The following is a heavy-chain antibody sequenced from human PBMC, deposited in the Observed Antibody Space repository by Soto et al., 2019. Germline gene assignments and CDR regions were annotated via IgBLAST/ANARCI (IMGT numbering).Heavy chain of an antibody. CDR3: ARLLNSGRNWFDP. CDR1: GGSFSGYY. Sequence: SETLSLTCAVYGGSFSGYYWSWIRQPPGKGLEWIGEINHSGSTNYNPSLKSRVTISVDTSKNQFSLKLSSVTAADTAVYYCARLLNSGRNWFDPWGQGTLVTVS. J-gene: IGHJ5*02. D-gene: IGHD3-10*01. V-gene: IGHV4-34*01. CDR2: INHSGST.